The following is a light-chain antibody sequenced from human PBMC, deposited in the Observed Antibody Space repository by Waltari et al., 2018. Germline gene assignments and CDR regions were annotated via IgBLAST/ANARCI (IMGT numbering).Light chain of an antibody. CDR3: QQYGSSPPIT. CDR1: QSISINY. Sequence: EIVFTQSPGPLSLSPGERAPLSCRARQSISINYLAWYQKKHGKAPRPLIFAASSRASGIPDRCSGSGSGTDFTLTISRLEPEDFAVYYCQQYGSSPPITFGQGTRLEIK. J-gene: IGKJ5*01. CDR2: AAS. V-gene: IGKV3-20*01.